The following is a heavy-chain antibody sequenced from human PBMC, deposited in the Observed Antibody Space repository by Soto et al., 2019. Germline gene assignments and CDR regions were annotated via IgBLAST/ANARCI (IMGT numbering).Heavy chain of an antibody. Sequence: SETLSLTCTVSGSSVSGGIYYWTWIRQPPGKGLEWIGYIYHSETTNYNASLRSRVTISVDTSKNQFSLRLTSVTAADTAVYYCARYRDYGDYGYFDSWGQGTLVTVSS. CDR2: IYHSETT. CDR1: GSSVSGGIYY. D-gene: IGHD4-17*01. CDR3: ARYRDYGDYGYFDS. V-gene: IGHV4-61*01. J-gene: IGHJ4*02.